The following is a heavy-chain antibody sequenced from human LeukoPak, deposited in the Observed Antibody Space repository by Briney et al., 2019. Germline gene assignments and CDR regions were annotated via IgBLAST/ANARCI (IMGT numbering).Heavy chain of an antibody. CDR3: ARVQREARPRWFGELEVKVGYYFDY. Sequence: GGSLRLSCAASGFTFDDYAMHWVRQAPGKGLEWVSGVNWKSGDIGYAESVKGRFTISRDNAKNSLYLQMNSLRAEDTAVYYCARVQREARPRWFGELEVKVGYYFDYWGQGTLVTVSS. D-gene: IGHD3-10*01. J-gene: IGHJ4*02. CDR2: VNWKSGDI. CDR1: GFTFDDYA. V-gene: IGHV3-9*01.